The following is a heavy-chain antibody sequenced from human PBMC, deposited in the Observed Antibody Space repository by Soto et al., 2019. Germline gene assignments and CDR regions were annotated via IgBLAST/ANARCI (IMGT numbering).Heavy chain of an antibody. CDR3: ARDTVTTKYYFDY. V-gene: IGHV3-21*01. CDR2: ISSSSSYI. J-gene: IGHJ4*02. D-gene: IGHD4-17*01. CDR1: GFTFSSYS. Sequence: GGSMRLSCAASGFTFSSYSMNWVRQAPGKGLEWVSSISSSSSYIYYADSVKGRFTISRDNAKNSLYLQMNSLRAEDTAVYYCARDTVTTKYYFDYWGQGTLVTVSS.